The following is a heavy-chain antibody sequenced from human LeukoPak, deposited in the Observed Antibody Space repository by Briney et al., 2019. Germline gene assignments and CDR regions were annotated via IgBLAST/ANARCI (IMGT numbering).Heavy chain of an antibody. J-gene: IGHJ6*03. D-gene: IGHD2-15*01. CDR2: ISYDGSNK. Sequence: PGGSLRLSCAASGFTFSNYTMHWVRQAPGKGLEWVALISYDGSNKFYADSVKGRFTISRDNSKNTLSLQMSSLRVEDTAVYYCARDRFCTGGSCYMDVWGRGTTVTVSS. CDR3: ARDRFCTGGSCYMDV. CDR1: GFTFSNYT. V-gene: IGHV3-30*04.